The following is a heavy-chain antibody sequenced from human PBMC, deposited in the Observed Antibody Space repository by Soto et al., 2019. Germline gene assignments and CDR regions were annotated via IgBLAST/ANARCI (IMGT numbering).Heavy chain of an antibody. CDR2: TYYSGST. J-gene: IGHJ4*01. V-gene: IGHV4-31*03. Sequence: SETLSLTCTVSGVSFSSGGYYWSWIRQHPGKGLEWIGYTYYSGSTYYNPSLKCRVTISLDTSKNQFTLKLSPVPAAATAVFYCGGWRVGGFFTTYFDYWGHGTLVTVSS. CDR1: GVSFSSGGYY. D-gene: IGHD3-3*01. CDR3: GGWRVGGFFTTYFDY.